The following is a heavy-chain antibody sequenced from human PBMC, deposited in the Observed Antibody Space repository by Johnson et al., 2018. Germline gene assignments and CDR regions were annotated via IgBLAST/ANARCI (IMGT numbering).Heavy chain of an antibody. D-gene: IGHD4-17*01. V-gene: IGHV3-33*01. Sequence: QVQLVESGGGVVQPGRSLGLSCAASEFTFSTYGMHWVRQAPGKGLEWVAVIWYDGSNKYYADSVTGRFTISRDNSKNTLYLQMNSLRAEDTAVYYCARARMPYGDYLEYFQHWGQGTLVTVSS. CDR1: EFTFSTYG. J-gene: IGHJ1*01. CDR3: ARARMPYGDYLEYFQH. CDR2: IWYDGSNK.